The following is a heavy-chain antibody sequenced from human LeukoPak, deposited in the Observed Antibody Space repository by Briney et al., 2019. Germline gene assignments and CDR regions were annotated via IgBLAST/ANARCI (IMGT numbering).Heavy chain of an antibody. Sequence: GGSLRLSCAASGFAFSSYAMSWVRQAPGKGLEWVSAISGSGGSTYYADSVKGRFTISRDNSKNTLYLQMNSLRAEDTAVYYCAKDPSSSSWVLWGQGTLVSVSS. V-gene: IGHV3-23*01. J-gene: IGHJ4*02. CDR1: GFAFSSYA. CDR3: AKDPSSSSWVL. D-gene: IGHD6-13*01. CDR2: ISGSGGST.